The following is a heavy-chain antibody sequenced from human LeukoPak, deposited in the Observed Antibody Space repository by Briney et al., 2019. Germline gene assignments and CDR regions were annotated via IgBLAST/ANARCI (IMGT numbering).Heavy chain of an antibody. D-gene: IGHD2-21*02. J-gene: IGHJ5*02. CDR2: IRGGGGGT. V-gene: IGHV3-23*01. CDR3: AKDGPYCGGDCYSNWFDP. CDR1: GLTFGDYG. Sequence: AGGSLRLSCTASGLTFGDYGMSWVRQAPGKGLEWVSAIRGGGGGTYYADSVKGRFTISRDNSKSTLYLQMNSLRAEDTALYYCAKDGPYCGGDCYSNWFDPWGQGTLVTVSS.